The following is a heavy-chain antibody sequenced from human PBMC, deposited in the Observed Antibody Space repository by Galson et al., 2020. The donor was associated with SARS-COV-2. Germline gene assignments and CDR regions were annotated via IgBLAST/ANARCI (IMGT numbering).Heavy chain of an antibody. CDR3: AKGIDYGGNSDWYFDL. Sequence: GESLKISCVASGFNFDDYVMHWVREVPGKGLEWLSLISGDGSRKYLADSVKGRFTISRDNNKNSVYLQLNSLTIDDTAFYHCAKGIDYGGNSDWYFDLWGRGTLVTVSS. CDR1: GFNFDDYV. CDR2: ISGDGSRK. J-gene: IGHJ2*01. V-gene: IGHV3-43*02. D-gene: IGHD4-17*01.